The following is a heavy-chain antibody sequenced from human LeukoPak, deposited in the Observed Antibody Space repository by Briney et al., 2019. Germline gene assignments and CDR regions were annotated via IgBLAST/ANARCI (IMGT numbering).Heavy chain of an antibody. V-gene: IGHV3-30*18. CDR1: GFTFSSYG. Sequence: EGSLRLSCAASGFTFSSYGMHWVRKAPGKGLEWVAVISYDGSNKYYADSVKGRFTISRDNSKNTLYLQMNSLRAEDTAVYYRAKDACGGSTSCHLFDYWGQGTLVTVSS. CDR3: AKDACGGSTSCHLFDY. D-gene: IGHD2-2*01. CDR2: ISYDGSNK. J-gene: IGHJ4*02.